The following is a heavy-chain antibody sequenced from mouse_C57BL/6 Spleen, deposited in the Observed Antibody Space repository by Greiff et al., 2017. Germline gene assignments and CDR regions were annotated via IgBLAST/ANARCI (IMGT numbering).Heavy chain of an antibody. CDR1: GYSFTGYY. J-gene: IGHJ1*03. Sequence: EVQLQQSGPELMKPGASVKISCKASGYSFTGYYMHWVKQSSEKSLEWIGEINPSTGGTSYNQKFKGKATLTVDKSSSTAYMQLKSLTSEDSAVYYCARSLDGYYVTRLYWYFDVWGTGTTVTVSS. CDR2: INPSTGGT. CDR3: ARSLDGYYVTRLYWYFDV. V-gene: IGHV1-43*01. D-gene: IGHD2-3*01.